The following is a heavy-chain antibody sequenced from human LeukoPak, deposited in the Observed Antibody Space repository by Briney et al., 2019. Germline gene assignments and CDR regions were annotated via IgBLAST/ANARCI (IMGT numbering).Heavy chain of an antibody. CDR1: GFTFSSYA. Sequence: GGSLRLSCAASGFTFSSYAMHWVRQAPGKGLEWVAVISYDGSNKYYADSVKGRFTISRDNSKNTLYLQMNSLRAEDAAVYYCARGAAAAGTYYFDSWGQGTLVTVSS. V-gene: IGHV3-30-3*01. D-gene: IGHD6-13*01. CDR3: ARGAAAAGTYYFDS. J-gene: IGHJ4*02. CDR2: ISYDGSNK.